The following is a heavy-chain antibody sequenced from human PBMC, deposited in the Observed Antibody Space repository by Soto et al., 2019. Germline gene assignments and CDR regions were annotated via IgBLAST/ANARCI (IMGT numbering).Heavy chain of an antibody. D-gene: IGHD3-22*01. J-gene: IGHJ5*02. CDR3: ARGTYQYYDSSGVQNRFDP. CDR1: GGSISSGGFY. CDR2: IYHSGNT. Sequence: QVQLQESGPGLVQPSQTLSRTCTVSGGSISSGGFYWRWIRQHPEKGREWIGWIYHSGNTYYNPSLKCRVTLLEDTSKNQFALKLTSVTAAYTAVYYCARGTYQYYDSSGVQNRFDPWGQGTLVSVSS. V-gene: IGHV4-31*03.